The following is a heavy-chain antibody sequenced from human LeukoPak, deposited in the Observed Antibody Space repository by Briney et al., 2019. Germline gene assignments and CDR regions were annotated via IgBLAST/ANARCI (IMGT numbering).Heavy chain of an antibody. V-gene: IGHV4-59*08. CDR2: VYYSGST. D-gene: IGHD3-3*01. Sequence: PSETLSLTCTVSGGSITNYYWSWIRQPPGKGLEWIGYVYYSGSTNYNPSLKSRVTISVDTSKNQFSLKLSSVTAADTAVYYCAGTTYYDFWSGYNNWFDPWGQGTLVTVSS. J-gene: IGHJ5*02. CDR1: GGSITNYY. CDR3: AGTTYYDFWSGYNNWFDP.